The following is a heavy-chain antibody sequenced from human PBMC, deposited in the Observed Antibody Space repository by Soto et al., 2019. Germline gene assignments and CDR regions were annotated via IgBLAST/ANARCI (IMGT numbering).Heavy chain of an antibody. J-gene: IGHJ4*02. Sequence: PGGSLRLSCAASGFTFSSYSMNWVRQAPGKGLEWVSYISSSSSTIYYADSVKGRFTISRDNAKNSLYLQMNSLRAEDTAVYYCASLMDFWSGCTPLDYWGQGTLVTVSS. CDR3: ASLMDFWSGCTPLDY. CDR1: GFTFSSYS. V-gene: IGHV3-48*01. D-gene: IGHD3-3*01. CDR2: ISSSSSTI.